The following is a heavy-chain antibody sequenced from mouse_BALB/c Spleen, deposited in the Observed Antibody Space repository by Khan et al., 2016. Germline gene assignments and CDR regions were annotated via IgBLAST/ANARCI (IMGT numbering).Heavy chain of an antibody. CDR1: GFNIKDAY. J-gene: IGHJ3*01. CDR2: IDPANVNT. V-gene: IGHV14-3*02. D-gene: IGHD3-3*01. CDR3: SDLGQY. Sequence: VPLQQSGAELVKPGASLKLSCTVSGFNIKDAYIHWVIQRPEQGLEWIGRIDPANVNTKYDPKFQGKATITADTSSNTAYLQLSSLTSEDTAVYYCSDLGQYWGQGTLVTVSA.